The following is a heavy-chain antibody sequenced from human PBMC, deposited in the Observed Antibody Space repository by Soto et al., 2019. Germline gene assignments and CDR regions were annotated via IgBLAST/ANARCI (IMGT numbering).Heavy chain of an antibody. Sequence: QVQLVQSGAEVKKPGASVKVSCKASGYTFTSYGISWVRQAPGQGLEWMGWISAYNGNTNYAQKLQGRVTMTTDTATSKAYMELRGLRSDDTAVYYCALRYLVDAFDIWGQGTMVTVSS. CDR1: GYTFTSYG. CDR2: ISAYNGNT. D-gene: IGHD3-9*01. CDR3: ALRYLVDAFDI. V-gene: IGHV1-18*01. J-gene: IGHJ3*02.